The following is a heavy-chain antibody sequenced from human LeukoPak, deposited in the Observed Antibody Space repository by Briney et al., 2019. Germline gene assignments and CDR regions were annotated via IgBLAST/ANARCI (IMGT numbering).Heavy chain of an antibody. CDR1: GFTFSDYY. J-gene: IGHJ6*02. CDR2: ISSSGSTI. D-gene: IGHD7-27*01. Sequence: TGGSLRLSCAASGFTFSDYYMSWIRQAPGKGLEWVSYISSSGSTIYYADSVKGRFTISRDNAKNSLYLQMNSLRNEDTAIYYCARASLLTGGPKYYYYGMDVWGQGTTVTVSS. CDR3: ARASLLTGGPKYYYYGMDV. V-gene: IGHV3-11*04.